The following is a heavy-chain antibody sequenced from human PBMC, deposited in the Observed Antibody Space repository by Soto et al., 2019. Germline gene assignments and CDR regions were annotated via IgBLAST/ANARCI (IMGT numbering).Heavy chain of an antibody. CDR2: ISTYSGNT. CDR1: GYRFSSYG. J-gene: IGHJ1*01. CDR3: VRGNVWVYYDSSSHYDV. Sequence: ASVKVSCTASGYRFSSYGICWVRQAPGQGLQWMGWISTYSGNTNFAQDFRDRLTMTTDTSTNTAYMELRSLRSDDMAVYYCVRGNVWVYYDSSSHYDVWCQGTLVLVTS. V-gene: IGHV1-18*03. D-gene: IGHD3-22*01.